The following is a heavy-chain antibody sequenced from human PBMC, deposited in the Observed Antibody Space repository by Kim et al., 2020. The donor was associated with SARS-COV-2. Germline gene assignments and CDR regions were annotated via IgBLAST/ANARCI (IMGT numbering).Heavy chain of an antibody. J-gene: IGHJ6*01. V-gene: IGHV3-23*01. Sequence: GGSLRLSCAASRFTFSSYPMSWVRQAPGKGLEWVSAISGSGGTTYYADSVKGRFTISKDNSKNTLYLQMNSLRAGDTAVYYCAARTVTTGLQADYSYYYGMDVWGQGTTVTVSS. CDR3: AARTVTTGLQADYSYYYGMDV. CDR2: ISGSGGTT. D-gene: IGHD4-17*01. CDR1: RFTFSSYP.